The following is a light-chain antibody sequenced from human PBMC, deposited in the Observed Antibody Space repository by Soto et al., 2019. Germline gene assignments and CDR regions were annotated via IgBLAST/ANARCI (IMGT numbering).Light chain of an antibody. CDR1: QSVGST. CDR2: DAS. V-gene: IGKV3-15*01. J-gene: IGKJ1*01. Sequence: EIVLTQSPATLSVSPGESTTLSCRASQSVGSTLAWYQLKPGQSPRLLIYDASTRATGIPDRFSGTGSGTEFTLTISRLQSEDFAVYYCRQYDNRPHTFGQGTKVDIK. CDR3: RQYDNRPHT.